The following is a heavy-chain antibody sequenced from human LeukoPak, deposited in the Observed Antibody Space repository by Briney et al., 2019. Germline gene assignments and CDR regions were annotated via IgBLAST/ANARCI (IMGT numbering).Heavy chain of an antibody. Sequence: QPGGSLRLSCAASGFTFSSYGMHWVRQAPGKGLEWVAFIRYDGSNKYYADSVKGRFTISRDNSKNTLYLQMGSLRAEDMAVYYCARRIRGSGGYFDYWGQGTLVTVSS. D-gene: IGHD1-26*01. CDR1: GFTFSSYG. CDR2: IRYDGSNK. V-gene: IGHV3-30*02. J-gene: IGHJ4*02. CDR3: ARRIRGSGGYFDY.